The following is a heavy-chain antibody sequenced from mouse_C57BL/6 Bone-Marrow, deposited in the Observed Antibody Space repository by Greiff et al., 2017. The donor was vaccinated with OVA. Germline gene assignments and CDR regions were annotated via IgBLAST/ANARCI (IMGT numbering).Heavy chain of an antibody. V-gene: IGHV1-18*01. CDR3: ARDAPYDNGSSYNAMDY. D-gene: IGHD1-1*01. CDR2: INPNNGGT. Sequence: EVQLQESGPELVKPGASVKIPCKASGYTFTDYNMDWVKPSHGKSLEWIGDINPNNGGTIYNQKFKGKATWTGDKSSSTAYMELRSLTSEDTAVYYWARDAPYDNGSSYNAMDYWSQGTSVTVSS. CDR1: GYTFTDYN. J-gene: IGHJ4*01.